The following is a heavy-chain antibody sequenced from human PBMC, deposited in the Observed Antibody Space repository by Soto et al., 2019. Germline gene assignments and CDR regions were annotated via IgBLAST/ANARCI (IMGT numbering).Heavy chain of an antibody. Sequence: QAQVVQSGAEVRKPGSSVKLSCKASEGTFNSYAIAWVRQAPGQGLEWMGGLLPYYNTLNYAQKFQDRFTITADDSTTTVYVELSSVRSDDTAFYFCASGASRWYPYCFDSWAQGPLVTVSS. J-gene: IGHJ4*02. V-gene: IGHV1-69*01. CDR2: LLPYYNTL. CDR3: ASGASRWYPYCFDS. CDR1: EGTFNSYA. D-gene: IGHD6-13*01.